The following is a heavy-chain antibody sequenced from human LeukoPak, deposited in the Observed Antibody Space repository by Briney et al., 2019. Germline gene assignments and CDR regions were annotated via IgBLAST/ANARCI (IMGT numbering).Heavy chain of an antibody. CDR3: ARTETTAGYSGSWADY. CDR2: INSSSSYT. CDR1: GFTFSDYY. V-gene: IGHV3-11*03. J-gene: IGHJ4*02. D-gene: IGHD6-13*01. Sequence: GGPVRLSCAASGFTFSDYYMSWIRQAPGKGLEWVSYINSSSSYTNYAHYVKGRFILSRDNAKNSLYHQMNSLRAEDTAVYYCARTETTAGYSGSWADYWGQGTVHSLSS.